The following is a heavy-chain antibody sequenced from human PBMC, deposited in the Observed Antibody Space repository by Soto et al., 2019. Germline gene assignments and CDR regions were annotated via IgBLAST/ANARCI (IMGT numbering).Heavy chain of an antibody. CDR2: ILNDGSKD. Sequence: QVQLVESGGGVVEPGMSQRLSCAASGFTFSRHGMHWVRQAPGKGLEWVAVILNDGSKDFYADCVKGRFTIFRDNSKDMLYLQMNSLRVDDTAVYYCVRDDDYDDNGCDYWGQGTLVIVAS. D-gene: IGHD3-16*01. CDR1: GFTFSRHG. J-gene: IGHJ4*02. CDR3: VRDDDYDDNGCDY. V-gene: IGHV3-33*01.